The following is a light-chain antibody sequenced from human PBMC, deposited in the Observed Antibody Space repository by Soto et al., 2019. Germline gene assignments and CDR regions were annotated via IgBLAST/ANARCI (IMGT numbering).Light chain of an antibody. CDR2: KDT. Sequence: SHELTQPPSVSVSPGQTARIPCSGVALQKQYAYWYQQKPGQAPVLVIYKDTERPSGIPERFSGSSSGTTVTLTISGVQAEDEADYYCQTADSSGTYVFXTGTKVTVL. CDR3: QTADSSGTYV. J-gene: IGLJ1*01. V-gene: IGLV3-25*03. CDR1: ALQKQY.